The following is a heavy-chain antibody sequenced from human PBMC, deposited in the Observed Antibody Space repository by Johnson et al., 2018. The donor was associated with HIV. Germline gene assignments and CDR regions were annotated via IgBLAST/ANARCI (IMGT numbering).Heavy chain of an antibody. CDR2: ISFDGSNK. CDR3: AKSERAAAVPDAFDI. J-gene: IGHJ3*02. V-gene: IGHV3-30-3*02. CDR1: GFTFSSYA. D-gene: IGHD6-13*01. Sequence: QVQLVESGGGLVQPGGSLRLSCAASGFTFSSYAMHWVRQAPGKGLEWVAVISFDGSNKYYADSVKGRFTISRDNSKNSLYLQMNSLRAEDTAVYYCAKSERAAAVPDAFDIWGQGTMVTVYS.